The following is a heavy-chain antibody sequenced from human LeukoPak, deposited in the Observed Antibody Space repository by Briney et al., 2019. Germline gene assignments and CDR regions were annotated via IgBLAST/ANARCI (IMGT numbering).Heavy chain of an antibody. D-gene: IGHD3-22*01. CDR2: ISSSGSTI. CDR1: GFTFSDYY. Sequence: GGSLRLSCAASGFTFSDYYMSWIRQAPGKGLEWVSYISSSGSTIYYADSVKGRFTISRDNAKNSLYLQMNSLRAEDTAVYYCARDFDYDSSGYPFDRDYWGQGTLVTVSS. V-gene: IGHV3-11*04. CDR3: ARDFDYDSSGYPFDRDY. J-gene: IGHJ4*02.